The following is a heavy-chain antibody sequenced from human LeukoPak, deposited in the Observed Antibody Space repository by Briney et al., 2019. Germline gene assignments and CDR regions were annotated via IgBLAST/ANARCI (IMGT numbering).Heavy chain of an antibody. Sequence: SETLSLTCTVSGGSLSSYYWSWIRQPPGKGLEWIGYIYYSGSTNYNPSLKSRVTISVDTSKNQFSLKLSSVTAADTAVYYCARDRRYYGSGSYFRFDYWGQGTLVTVSS. V-gene: IGHV4-59*01. D-gene: IGHD3-10*01. CDR1: GGSLSSYY. CDR3: ARDRRYYGSGSYFRFDY. CDR2: IYYSGST. J-gene: IGHJ4*02.